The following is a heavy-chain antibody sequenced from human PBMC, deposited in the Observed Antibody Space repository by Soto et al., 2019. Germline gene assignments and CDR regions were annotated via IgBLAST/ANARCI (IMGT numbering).Heavy chain of an antibody. D-gene: IGHD3-10*01. CDR3: AKEDGEHPWSLEYFQH. CDR1: GFTFSSYG. CDR2: ISYDGSNK. V-gene: IGHV3-30*18. J-gene: IGHJ1*01. Sequence: QVQLVESGGGVVQPGRSLRLSCAASGFTFSSYGMHWVRQAPGKGLEWVAVISYDGSNKYYADSVKGRFTISRDKSKNTLYLQMNSLRAEDTAVYYCAKEDGEHPWSLEYFQHWGQGTLVTVSS.